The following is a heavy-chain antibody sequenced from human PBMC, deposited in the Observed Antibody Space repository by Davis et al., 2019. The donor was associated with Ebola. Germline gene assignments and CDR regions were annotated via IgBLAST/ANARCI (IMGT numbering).Heavy chain of an antibody. J-gene: IGHJ3*02. V-gene: IGHV3-23*01. D-gene: IGHD1-26*01. CDR2: FGTGADT. CDR3: AKDTSNIWFDI. Sequence: GESLKISCAASGFIFSSYVMSWVRQAPGKGLEWVSTFGTGADTYYADSVKGRFAISRDNSKNTLYLQMNGLRVEDTAIYYCAKDTSNIWFDIWGQGTMVTVSS. CDR1: GFIFSSYV.